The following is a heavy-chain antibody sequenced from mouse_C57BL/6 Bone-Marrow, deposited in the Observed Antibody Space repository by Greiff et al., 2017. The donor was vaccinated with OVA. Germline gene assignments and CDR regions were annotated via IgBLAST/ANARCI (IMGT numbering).Heavy chain of an antibody. CDR1: GFTFSSYG. Sequence: DVMLVESGGDLVKPGGSLKLSCAASGFTFSSYGLSWVRQTPDKRLEWVATISSGGSYTYYPDSVKGRFTISRDNAKNTLYLQMSSLKSEDTAMYYCARPLYGNYDYWGQGTTLTVSS. CDR2: ISSGGSYT. J-gene: IGHJ2*01. CDR3: ARPLYGNYDY. D-gene: IGHD2-1*01. V-gene: IGHV5-6*02.